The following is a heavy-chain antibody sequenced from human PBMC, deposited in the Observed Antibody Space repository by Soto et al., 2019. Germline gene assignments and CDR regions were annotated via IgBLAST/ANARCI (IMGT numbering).Heavy chain of an antibody. J-gene: IGHJ5*02. V-gene: IGHV4-31*03. Sequence: QVQLQESGPGLVMPSQTLSLTCTVSGGSISSAGYYWSWIRQHPGKGLEWIGNIYNSGTTYYNPSLKSRVTLFIDTSKTQFALKLSSVTAADTAVYYCARTYGDYGRLNWFDPWGQGTLVTVSS. CDR1: GGSISSAGYY. D-gene: IGHD4-17*01. CDR2: IYNSGTT. CDR3: ARTYGDYGRLNWFDP.